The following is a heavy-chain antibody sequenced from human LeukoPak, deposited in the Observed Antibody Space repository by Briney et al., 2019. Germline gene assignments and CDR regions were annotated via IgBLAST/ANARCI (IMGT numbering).Heavy chain of an antibody. CDR2: FYYTGST. Sequence: SETLSLTCTVSGGSISSNGYYWGWIRQLPGKGLEWIGSFYYTGSTFYSPSLKSRVTISVDTSKNQFSLKLSSVTAADTAVYYCARRSGTYHAFDIWGQGTMVTVSS. J-gene: IGHJ3*02. CDR1: GGSISSNGYY. V-gene: IGHV4-39*01. CDR3: ARRSGTYHAFDI. D-gene: IGHD1-26*01.